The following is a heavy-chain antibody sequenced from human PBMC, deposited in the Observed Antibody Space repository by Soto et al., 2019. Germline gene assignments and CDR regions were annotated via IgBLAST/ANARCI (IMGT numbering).Heavy chain of an antibody. CDR1: GYTFTSYG. CDR3: ARSGPGESDCYYMDF. CDR2: ISAYNDNT. J-gene: IGHJ6*03. D-gene: IGHD1-1*01. Sequence: QVQLVQSGAEMKKPGASVKVSCKASGYTFTSYGFTWVRQAPGQGLEWMGWISAYNDNTNYAQKLQGRVTMTTDTSTTTAYMELRSLRSDDTAVYYCARSGPGESDCYYMDFWGKGTTVTVSS. V-gene: IGHV1-18*01.